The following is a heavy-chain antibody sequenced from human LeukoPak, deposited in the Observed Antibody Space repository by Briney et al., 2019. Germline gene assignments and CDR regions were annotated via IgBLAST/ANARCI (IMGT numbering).Heavy chain of an antibody. D-gene: IGHD3-22*01. CDR3: ARRSISGSWLRYFDP. Sequence: SETLSLTCTVSGGSISSYYWSWIRQPPGKGLEWIGNIYDSGSTNYNPSIKRVTILAVNTSKNQCPLKLSSGTAADTAVYYCARRSISGSWLRYFDPWGQGTLVNVSS. CDR2: IYDSGST. V-gene: IGHV4-59*01. CDR1: GGSISSYY. J-gene: IGHJ4*02.